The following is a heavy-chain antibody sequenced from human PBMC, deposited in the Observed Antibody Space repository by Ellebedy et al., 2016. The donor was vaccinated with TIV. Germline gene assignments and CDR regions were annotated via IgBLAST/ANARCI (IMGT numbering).Heavy chain of an antibody. CDR2: IIPFFGSA. D-gene: IGHD3-16*01. CDR3: ARDLGVY. CDR1: GGTFSNYG. J-gene: IGHJ4*02. V-gene: IGHV1-69*13. Sequence: AASVKVSCKVSGGTFSNYGISWVRHAPGQGLEWMGGIIPFFGSASYAQKFQGRVTITADESTSTAYMELSSLRSEDTDVYYCARDLGVYWGQGTLVTVSS.